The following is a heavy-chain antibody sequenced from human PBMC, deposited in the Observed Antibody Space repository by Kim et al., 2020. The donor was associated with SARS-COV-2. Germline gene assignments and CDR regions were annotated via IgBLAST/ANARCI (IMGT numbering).Heavy chain of an antibody. J-gene: IGHJ4*02. CDR1: GYSFTSYW. CDR3: SLASYGSGVLGDY. Sequence: GESLKISCKGSGYSFTSYWISWVRQMPGKGLEWMGRIDPSDSYTNYSPSFQGHVTISADKSISTAYLQWSSLKASDTAMYYCSLASYGSGVLGDYWGQGTLVTVSS. V-gene: IGHV5-10-1*01. D-gene: IGHD3-10*01. CDR2: IDPSDSYT.